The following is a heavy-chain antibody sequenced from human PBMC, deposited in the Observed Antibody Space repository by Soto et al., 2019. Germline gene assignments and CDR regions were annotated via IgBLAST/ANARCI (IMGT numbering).Heavy chain of an antibody. CDR2: ISAYNGNT. CDR1: GYTFTSYG. Sequence: GASVKVSCKASGYTFTSYGISWVRQAPGQGLEWMGWISAYNGNTNYAQKLQGRVTMTTDTSTSTAYMELRSLRSDDTAVYYCARDLPHYYDSSGRNWFDPWGQGTLVTVS. J-gene: IGHJ5*02. V-gene: IGHV1-18*01. D-gene: IGHD3-22*01. CDR3: ARDLPHYYDSSGRNWFDP.